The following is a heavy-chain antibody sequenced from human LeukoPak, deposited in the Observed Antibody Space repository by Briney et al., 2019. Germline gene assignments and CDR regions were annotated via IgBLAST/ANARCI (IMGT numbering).Heavy chain of an antibody. CDR1: GFTFSGSA. CDR2: IRSKTNNYAT. V-gene: IGHV3-73*01. CDR3: TKPRGYGSGTYYDY. D-gene: IGHD3-10*01. Sequence: GGSLKLSCVASGFTFSGSAIHWVRQASGKGLESVGHIRSKTNNYATAYAASVKGRFTISRDDSKNTAYLQMSSLETEDTAIYYCTKPRGYGSGTYYDYWGQGTLVTVS. J-gene: IGHJ4*02.